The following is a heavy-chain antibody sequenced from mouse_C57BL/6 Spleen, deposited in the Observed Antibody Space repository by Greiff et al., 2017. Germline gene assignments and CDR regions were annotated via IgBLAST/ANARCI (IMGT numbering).Heavy chain of an antibody. CDR2: IWGVGST. Sequence: VMLVESGPGLVAPSQSLSITCTVSGFSLTSYGVDWVRQSPGKGLEWLGVIWGVGSTNYNSALKSRLSISKDNSKSQVFLKMNSLQTDDTAMYYCARGLLGYAMDYWGQGTSVTVSS. J-gene: IGHJ4*01. V-gene: IGHV2-6*01. CDR3: ARGLLGYAMDY. D-gene: IGHD2-10*01. CDR1: GFSLTSYG.